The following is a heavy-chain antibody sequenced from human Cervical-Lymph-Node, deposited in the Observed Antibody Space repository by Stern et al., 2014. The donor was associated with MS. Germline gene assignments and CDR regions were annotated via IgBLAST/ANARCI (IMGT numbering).Heavy chain of an antibody. Sequence: VQLVESGAEVKKPGESLKISCKGSGYSFATYWIGWVRQMPGKGLERMGVIYPGDSDARYSPSFQGQVTISADKSISTAYLHWSSLKASDTAMYYCARPGDDTAKYGLDVWGQGTTVTVSS. CDR3: ARPGDDTAKYGLDV. D-gene: IGHD5-18*01. V-gene: IGHV5-51*03. J-gene: IGHJ6*02. CDR1: GYSFATYW. CDR2: IYPGDSDA.